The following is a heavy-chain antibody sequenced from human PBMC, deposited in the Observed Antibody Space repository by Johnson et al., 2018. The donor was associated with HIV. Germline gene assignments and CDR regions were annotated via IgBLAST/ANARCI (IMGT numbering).Heavy chain of an antibody. D-gene: IGHD6-6*01. V-gene: IGHV3-30*18. CDR1: GFTFSTYG. Sequence: HVQLVESGGGVVQPGTSLRLSCAASGFTFSTYGMHWVRQAPGKGLEWVAVISYDGSNKYYADSVKGRFTVSRDSSKNTLFLQMNSLRAEDTAVYFCAKVHIAARWSDAFDIWGQGTMVTVSS. CDR3: AKVHIAARWSDAFDI. CDR2: ISYDGSNK. J-gene: IGHJ3*02.